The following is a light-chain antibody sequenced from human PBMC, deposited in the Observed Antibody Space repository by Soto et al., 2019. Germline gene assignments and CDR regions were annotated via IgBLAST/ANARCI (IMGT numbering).Light chain of an antibody. V-gene: IGKV3-15*01. Sequence: EILMTQSQATLSVSPGERVTLSCRAGQGVTTNFAWYQQKSGQSPRLLIYDVSSRATGVPSRFSGTGSETDFTLTISGLQSEDSAIYFCQQYNNWPFSFGQGTRLEIK. CDR1: QGVTTN. J-gene: IGKJ5*01. CDR2: DVS. CDR3: QQYNNWPFS.